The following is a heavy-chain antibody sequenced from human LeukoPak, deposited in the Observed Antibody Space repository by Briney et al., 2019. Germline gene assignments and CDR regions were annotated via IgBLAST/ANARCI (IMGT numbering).Heavy chain of an antibody. CDR1: GITVNGYD. CDR3: ARDRGGLMFGSGYDY. Sequence: PGGSLRLSCAAFGITVNGYDMCWVRQAPGEGLKWVSVIYSGGSTYYADSVKGRFTISRDNSKNMLYLQMDSVRGEETAVYYCARDRGGLMFGSGYDYWGQGTLVTVSS. CDR2: IYSGGST. J-gene: IGHJ4*02. V-gene: IGHV3-66*01. D-gene: IGHD3-22*01.